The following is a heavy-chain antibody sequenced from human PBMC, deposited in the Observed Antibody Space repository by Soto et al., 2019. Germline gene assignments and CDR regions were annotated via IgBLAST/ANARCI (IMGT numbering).Heavy chain of an antibody. D-gene: IGHD3-22*01. CDR2: IIPIFGTA. Sequence: QVQLVQSGAEVKKPGSSVKVSCKASGSTFSSYAISWVRQAPGQGLEWMGGIIPIFGTANYAQKFQGRVTITADKSTSTAYMELSSLRSEDTAVYYCASVGYYYDSSGYYWHFQHWGQGTLVTVSS. CDR3: ASVGYYYDSSGYYWHFQH. J-gene: IGHJ1*01. CDR1: GSTFSSYA. V-gene: IGHV1-69*06.